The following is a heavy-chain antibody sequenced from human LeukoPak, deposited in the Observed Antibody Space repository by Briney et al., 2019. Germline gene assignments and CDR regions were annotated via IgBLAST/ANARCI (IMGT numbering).Heavy chain of an antibody. CDR2: ISYDGSNK. J-gene: IGHJ5*02. CDR1: GFTFSSYA. D-gene: IGHD3-3*01. Sequence: GGSLRLSCAASGFTFSSYAMHWVRQAPGKGLEWVAVISYDGSNKYYADSVKGRFTISRDNSKSTLYLQMNSLRAEDTAVYYCARGPIFGVVTYNWFDPWGQGTLVTVS. CDR3: ARGPIFGVVTYNWFDP. V-gene: IGHV3-30*01.